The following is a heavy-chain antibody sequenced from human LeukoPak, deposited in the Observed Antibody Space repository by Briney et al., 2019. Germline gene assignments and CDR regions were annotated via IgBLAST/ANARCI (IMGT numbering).Heavy chain of an antibody. CDR3: ARVPSLSTGYYYYYMDV. Sequence: SGTLSLTCTISGGSISSYYWTWIRQPPGKGLEWIGYIYNSGTTNYNPSLNSRVTISIDTSKSQLSLKLNSLTAADTAVYYCARVPSLSTGYYYYYMDVWGKGTTVTVSS. CDR2: IYNSGTT. V-gene: IGHV4-59*01. CDR1: GGSISSYY. D-gene: IGHD3-3*02. J-gene: IGHJ6*03.